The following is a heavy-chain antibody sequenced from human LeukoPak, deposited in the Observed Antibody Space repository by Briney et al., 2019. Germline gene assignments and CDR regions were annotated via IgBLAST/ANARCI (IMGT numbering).Heavy chain of an antibody. CDR3: AKERGHSKPFDY. CDR2: ISDSGDAT. V-gene: IGHV3-23*01. Sequence: GGSLRLSCEVSGFIFSYYGMNWVRQAPGKGLEWVSAISDSGDATYYADSVKGRFTISRDNSKSTLYLQMNNLRGEDTALYYCAKERGHSKPFDYWGQGTLVTVSS. J-gene: IGHJ4*02. D-gene: IGHD4-23*01. CDR1: GFIFSYYG.